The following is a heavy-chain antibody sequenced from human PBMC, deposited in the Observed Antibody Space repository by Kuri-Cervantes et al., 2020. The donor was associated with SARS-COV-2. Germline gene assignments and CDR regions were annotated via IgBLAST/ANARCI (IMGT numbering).Heavy chain of an antibody. D-gene: IGHD6-13*01. Sequence: GESLKISCAASGFTFSSYSMNWVRQAPGKGLEWVSSISSSSSYIYYADSVKGRFTISRDNAKNSLYLQMNSLRAEDTAVYYCARGGWIAATDYLDYWGQGTLVTVSS. V-gene: IGHV3-21*01. CDR2: ISSSSSYI. CDR1: GFTFSSYS. J-gene: IGHJ4*02. CDR3: ARGGWIAATDYLDY.